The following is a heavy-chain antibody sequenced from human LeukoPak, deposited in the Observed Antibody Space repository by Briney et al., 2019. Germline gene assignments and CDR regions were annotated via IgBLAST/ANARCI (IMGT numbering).Heavy chain of an antibody. J-gene: IGHJ2*01. CDR3: AKGSSTYSITSYWYFDL. V-gene: IGHV3-23*01. CDR2: ISGSGGST. D-gene: IGHD6-13*01. CDR1: GFTFSSYA. Sequence: GGSLRLSCAASGFTFSSYAMSWVRQAPGKGLEWVSAISGSGGSTYYADSVKGRFTISRDNSKNTLYLQMNSLRAEDTAVYYCAKGSSTYSITSYWYFDLWGRGTLVTVSS.